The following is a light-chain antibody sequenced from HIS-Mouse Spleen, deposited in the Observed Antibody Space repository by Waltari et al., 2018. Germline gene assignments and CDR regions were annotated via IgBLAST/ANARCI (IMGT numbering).Light chain of an antibody. CDR1: TDISNY. CDR3: QQYDNLHRLT. Sequence: DIQMTQSPSSLSASGGDRVTITCQASTDISNYLNWYQQKPGKAPKLLIYDASNLETGVPSRFSGSGSGTDFTFTISSLQPEDIATYYCQQYDNLHRLTFGPGTKVDIK. V-gene: IGKV1-33*01. CDR2: DAS. J-gene: IGKJ3*01.